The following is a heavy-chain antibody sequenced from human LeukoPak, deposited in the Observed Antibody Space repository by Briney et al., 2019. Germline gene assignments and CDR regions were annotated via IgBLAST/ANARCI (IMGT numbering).Heavy chain of an antibody. CDR3: ARDRRWLGQLLWPFDY. Sequence: ASVKVSCKASGYTFTGYCMHWVRQAPGQGLEWMGWINPNSGGTNYAQKFQGRVTMTRDTSISTAYMELSRLRSDDTAVYYCARDRRWLGQLLWPFDYWGQGTLVTVSS. CDR1: GYTFTGYC. V-gene: IGHV1-2*02. CDR2: INPNSGGT. D-gene: IGHD5-24*01. J-gene: IGHJ4*02.